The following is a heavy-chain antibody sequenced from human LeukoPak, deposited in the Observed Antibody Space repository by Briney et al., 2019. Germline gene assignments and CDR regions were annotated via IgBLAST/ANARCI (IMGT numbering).Heavy chain of an antibody. CDR2: LYSDGRSL. CDR1: GFNFTGYW. J-gene: IGHJ4*02. V-gene: IGHV3-74*03. Sequence: PGGSLRLSCAGSGFNFTGYWMHWVRQAPGKGLEWISRLYSDGRSLTYADSVMGRFTISRDNAKNMLYLQMNSLRAEDTAVYYCARILGYGGYDSPFDYWGQGTLVIVSS. CDR3: ARILGYGGYDSPFDY. D-gene: IGHD5-12*01.